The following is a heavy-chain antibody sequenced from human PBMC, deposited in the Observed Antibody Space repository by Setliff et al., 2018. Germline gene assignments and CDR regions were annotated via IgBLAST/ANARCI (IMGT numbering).Heavy chain of an antibody. D-gene: IGHD3-3*01. CDR1: GFTFRTSS. CDR2: IDGEGSVI. V-gene: IGHV3-7*03. CDR3: ARERHLLSTVVIFGLFDF. J-gene: IGHJ4*02. Sequence: GGSLRLSCAASGFTFRTSSMTWVRQGPGKGLEWVAAIDGEGSVIYYLDSVKGRFTISRDNAKYSLYLQMNSLRVEDTAVYYCARERHLLSTVVIFGLFDFWGQGALVTVSS.